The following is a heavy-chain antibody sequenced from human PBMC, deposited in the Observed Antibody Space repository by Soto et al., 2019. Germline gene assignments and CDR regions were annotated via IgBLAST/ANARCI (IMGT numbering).Heavy chain of an antibody. CDR3: ARGDSSGSIGDY. Sequence: ASVKVSCKASGYTFTGYYMHWVRQATGQGLEWMGWMNPNSGNTGYAQKFQGRVTMTRNTSISTAYMELSSLRSEDTAVYYCARGDSSGSIGDYWGQGTLVTVSS. J-gene: IGHJ4*02. CDR1: GYTFTGYY. V-gene: IGHV1-8*02. CDR2: MNPNSGNT. D-gene: IGHD3-22*01.